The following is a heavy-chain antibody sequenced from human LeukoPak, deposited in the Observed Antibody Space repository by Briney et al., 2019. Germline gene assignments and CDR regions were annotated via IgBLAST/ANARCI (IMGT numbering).Heavy chain of an antibody. V-gene: IGHV1-69*02. Sequence: VASVKVSCKASGGTFSSYTISWVRQAPGQGLEWMGRIIPILGIANYAQKFQGRVTITADKSTSTAYMELSSPRSEDTAVYYGARIGRWGTQVDYWGQGTLVTVSS. D-gene: IGHD3-16*01. CDR2: IIPILGIA. CDR1: GGTFSSYT. J-gene: IGHJ4*02. CDR3: ARIGRWGTQVDY.